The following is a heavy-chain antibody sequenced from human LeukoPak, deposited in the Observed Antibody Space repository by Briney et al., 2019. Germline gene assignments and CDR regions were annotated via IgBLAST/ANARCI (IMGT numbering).Heavy chain of an antibody. J-gene: IGHJ4*02. V-gene: IGHV3-7*01. CDR2: IKQDGSEK. CDR1: GFTFSKYR. CDR3: ARGYNWKDY. D-gene: IGHD1-1*01. Sequence: PGGSLRLSYAASGFTFSKYRMSWVRQAPGKGLEWVANIKQDGSEKYYVDSVKGRFTISRDNAKNSLYLQMNSLRAEDTAVYYCARGYNWKDYWGQGTLVSVSS.